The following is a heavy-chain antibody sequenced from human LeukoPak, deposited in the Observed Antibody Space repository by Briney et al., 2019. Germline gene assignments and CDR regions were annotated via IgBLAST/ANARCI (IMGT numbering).Heavy chain of an antibody. J-gene: IGHJ4*02. V-gene: IGHV1-2*02. CDR2: INPNSGGT. CDR3: ARRVATKYYFDY. Sequence: ASVKVSFKASGYTFTGYYMHWVRQAPGQGLGWMGWINPNSGGTNYAQKFQGRVTMTRDTSISTAYMELSRLRSDDTAVYYCARRVATKYYFDYWGQGTLVTVSS. D-gene: IGHD5-12*01. CDR1: GYTFTGYY.